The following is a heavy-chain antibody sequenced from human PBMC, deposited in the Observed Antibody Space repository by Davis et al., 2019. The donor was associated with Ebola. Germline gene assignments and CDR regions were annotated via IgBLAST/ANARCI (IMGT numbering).Heavy chain of an antibody. CDR3: ARDLHDYGDYLPATLEY. Sequence: GESLKISCTASGFTFKTYAMHWVRQAPDKGLEWVAVISYEGRNKYHADSVKGRFTVSRDNSKNTAYLQMNSLRPEDTAVYYCARDLHDYGDYLPATLEYWGQGTLVGVSS. D-gene: IGHD4-17*01. CDR1: GFTFKTYA. CDR2: ISYEGRNK. J-gene: IGHJ4*02. V-gene: IGHV3-30*04.